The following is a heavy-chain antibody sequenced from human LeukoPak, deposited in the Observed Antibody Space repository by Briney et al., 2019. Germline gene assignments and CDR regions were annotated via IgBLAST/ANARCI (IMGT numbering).Heavy chain of an antibody. Sequence: GGSLRLSCAASGFSFSNYGMHWVRQAPGKGLEWVAFIRYDGSNKYYADSVKGRFTISRDNSKNTLYLQMNSLRAEDTAVYYCAKSSIAARPRWYFDYWGQGTLVTVSS. CDR1: GFSFSNYG. CDR2: IRYDGSNK. CDR3: AKSSIAARPRWYFDY. D-gene: IGHD6-6*01. J-gene: IGHJ4*02. V-gene: IGHV3-30*02.